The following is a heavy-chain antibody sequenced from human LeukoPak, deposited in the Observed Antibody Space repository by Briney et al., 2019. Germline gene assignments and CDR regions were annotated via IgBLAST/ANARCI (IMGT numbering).Heavy chain of an antibody. J-gene: IGHJ4*02. D-gene: IGHD5-18*01. CDR3: AKDRRGYSYSDY. CDR2: ISYDGSNK. CDR1: GFIFSSYT. Sequence: HPGRSLRLSCAASGFIFSSYTMHWVRQAPGKGLEWVAVISYDGSNKYYADSVKGRFTISRDNSKNTLYLQMNSLRAEDTAVYYCAKDRRGYSYSDYWGQGTLVTVSS. V-gene: IGHV3-30*04.